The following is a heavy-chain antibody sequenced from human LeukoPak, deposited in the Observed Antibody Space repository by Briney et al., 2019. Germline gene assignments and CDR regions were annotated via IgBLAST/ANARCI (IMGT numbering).Heavy chain of an antibody. D-gene: IGHD3-10*01. Sequence: ASVKVSCKASGYTFTNYYMQWVRQAPGQGLEWIGIINPSPDSTTYAQKFQGRVTMTRDTSTSTVYMELSSLRSEDTAVYYCARGGLLQKYNCFDPWGQGTLVTVSS. CDR1: GYTFTNYY. V-gene: IGHV1-46*01. J-gene: IGHJ5*02. CDR2: INPSPDST. CDR3: ARGGLLQKYNCFDP.